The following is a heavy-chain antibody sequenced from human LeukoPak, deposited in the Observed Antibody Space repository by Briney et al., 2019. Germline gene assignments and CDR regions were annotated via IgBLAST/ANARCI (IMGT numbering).Heavy chain of an antibody. V-gene: IGHV5-51*01. Sequence: GESLKISCKGSGYSFTSYWIGWVRQMPGKGLEWMGIIYPGDSDTRYSPSFQGQVTISADKSISTAYLQWSSLKASDTAMYYCARGYCSSTSCYNDYYYYGMDVWGQGTTATVSS. CDR1: GYSFTSYW. CDR2: IYPGDSDT. D-gene: IGHD2-2*02. CDR3: ARGYCSSTSCYNDYYYYGMDV. J-gene: IGHJ6*02.